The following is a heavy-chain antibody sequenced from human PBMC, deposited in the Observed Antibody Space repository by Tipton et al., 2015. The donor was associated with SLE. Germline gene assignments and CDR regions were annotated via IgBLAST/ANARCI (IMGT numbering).Heavy chain of an antibody. D-gene: IGHD4-17*01. V-gene: IGHV4-59*11. CDR2: ISHSGST. Sequence: TLSLTCAVSGGSISSHYWSWIRQSPGTGLEWIGEISHSGSTNYNPSLKSRVTISVDTSKNQFSLKLSSVTAADTDVYYCARMWDYGDAFDIWGQGTIVTVSS. J-gene: IGHJ3*02. CDR3: ARMWDYGDAFDI. CDR1: GGSISSHY.